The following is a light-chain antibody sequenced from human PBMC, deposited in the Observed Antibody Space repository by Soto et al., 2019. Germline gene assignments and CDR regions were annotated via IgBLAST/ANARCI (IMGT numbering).Light chain of an antibody. CDR3: SSYAGSDNLV. CDR1: SSDVGGYNY. J-gene: IGLJ3*02. V-gene: IGLV2-8*01. CDR2: EVS. Sequence: QSALTQPPSASGSTGQSVTISCTGTSSDVGGYNYVSWYQQHPGKAPRLMIYEVSKRPSGVPGRFSGSKSGNTASLTVSGLQAEDEADYYCSSYAGSDNLVFGGGTKLTVL.